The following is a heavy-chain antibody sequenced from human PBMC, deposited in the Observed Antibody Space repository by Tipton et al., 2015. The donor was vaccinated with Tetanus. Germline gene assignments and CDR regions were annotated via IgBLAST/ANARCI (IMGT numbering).Heavy chain of an antibody. J-gene: IGHJ4*02. CDR1: GYIFNNYW. CDR2: IYPGDSDT. CDR3: ARAHCTDGVCNFDF. Sequence: QLVQSGGEVKKPGESLEISCKGSGYIFNNYWIGWVRQKPGKGLEWMGIIYPGDSDTRYSPSFQGQATISVDKSINTAYLQWSSLKASDTSMFYCARAHCTDGVCNFDFWGQGALVTVAS. V-gene: IGHV5-51*01. D-gene: IGHD2-8*01.